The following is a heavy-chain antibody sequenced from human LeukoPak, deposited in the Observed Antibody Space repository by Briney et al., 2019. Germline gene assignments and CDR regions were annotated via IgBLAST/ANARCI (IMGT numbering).Heavy chain of an antibody. CDR2: ISSSSSHI. Sequence: GGSLRLSCAASGFTFSSYSMNWVRQAPGKGLEWVSSISSSSSHIYYADSVKGRFTISRDNAMNSLYLQMNSLRAEDTAVYYCAREGVGRILTPDYWGQGTLVTVSS. CDR3: AREGVGRILTPDY. J-gene: IGHJ4*02. V-gene: IGHV3-21*01. D-gene: IGHD3-9*01. CDR1: GFTFSSYS.